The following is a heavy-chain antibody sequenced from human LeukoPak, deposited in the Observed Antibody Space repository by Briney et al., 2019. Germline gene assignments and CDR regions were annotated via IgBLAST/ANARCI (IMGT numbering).Heavy chain of an antibody. CDR2: IYYSGST. CDR1: GGSISSYY. CDR3: ARGRYYDFWSGYYRADYYYGMDV. D-gene: IGHD3-3*01. Sequence: SETLSLTCTVSGGSISSYYWSWIRQPPGKGLEWIGYIYYSGSTNYNPSLKSRVTISVDTSKNQFSLKLSSVTAADTAVYYCARGRYYDFWSGYYRADYYYGMDVWGQGTTVTVSS. V-gene: IGHV4-59*01. J-gene: IGHJ6*02.